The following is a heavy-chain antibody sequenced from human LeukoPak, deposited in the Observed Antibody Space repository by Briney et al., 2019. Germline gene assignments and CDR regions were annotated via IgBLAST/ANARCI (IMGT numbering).Heavy chain of an antibody. CDR3: ARRAGDYSHPYDY. V-gene: IGHV3-30*03. J-gene: IGHJ4*02. D-gene: IGHD3-22*01. CDR2: ISSDGSNK. CDR1: GFTFSSYV. Sequence: PGRSLRLSCAASGFTFSSYVMQWVRQVPGKGLEWVAVISSDGSNKYYTDSVKGRFTISRDNSKNTLYLQMNSLRAEDTAVYYCARRAGDYSHPYDYWGQGILVTVSS.